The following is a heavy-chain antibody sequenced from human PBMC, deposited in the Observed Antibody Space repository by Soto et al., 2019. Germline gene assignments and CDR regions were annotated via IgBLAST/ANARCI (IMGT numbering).Heavy chain of an antibody. D-gene: IGHD2-2*01. J-gene: IGHJ3*02. CDR1: GGTFDSNA. Sequence: QVQLVQSGTEVRKPGSSVKVSCKASGGTFDSNAISWVRLAPGQGLEWMGGIIPIFGTINNAQKFQDRVTSTAXEXAXIIXMELSSLRSEDTAIYYCAREGLTFGPGAVGGAFDIWGQGTLVTVSS. CDR3: AREGLTFGPGAVGGAFDI. CDR2: IIPIFGTI. V-gene: IGHV1-69*12.